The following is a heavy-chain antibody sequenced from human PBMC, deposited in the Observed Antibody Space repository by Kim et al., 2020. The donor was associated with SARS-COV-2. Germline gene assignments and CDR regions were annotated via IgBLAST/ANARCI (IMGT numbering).Heavy chain of an antibody. D-gene: IGHD2-2*02. Sequence: GGSLRLSCAASGFTFSSYSMNWVRQAPGKGLEWVSSISSSSSYIYYADSVKGRFTISRDNAKNSLYLQMNSLRAEDTAVYYCARDGGFVCSSTSCYSVPWGSYGMDVWGQGTTVTVSS. CDR3: ARDGGFVCSSTSCYSVPWGSYGMDV. J-gene: IGHJ6*02. V-gene: IGHV3-21*01. CDR1: GFTFSSYS. CDR2: ISSSSSYI.